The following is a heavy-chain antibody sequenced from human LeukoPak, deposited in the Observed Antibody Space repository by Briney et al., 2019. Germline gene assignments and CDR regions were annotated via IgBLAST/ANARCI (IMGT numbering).Heavy chain of an antibody. V-gene: IGHV3-7*01. CDR3: ARGKGLDY. J-gene: IGHJ4*02. Sequence: GGSLRLSCAASGFTFSKCAMSWVRQAPGEGLEWVANIKQDGSEKYYVDSVKGRFTISRDNAKNSLYLQMNSLRGEDTAVYYCARGKGLDYWGQGTLVTVSS. CDR2: IKQDGSEK. CDR1: GFTFSKCA.